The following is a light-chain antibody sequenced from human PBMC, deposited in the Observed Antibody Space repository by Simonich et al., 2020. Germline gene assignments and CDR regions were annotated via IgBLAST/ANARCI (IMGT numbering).Light chain of an antibody. Sequence: QSALTQPASVSGSPGQSITISCTGTSSDVGGYNYVSWYQQHPGKAPKLMLYDVSNRPAVVSMRFSGSKAGNTASLTISGLQAEDEADYYCSSYTSSSTWVFGGGTKLTVL. V-gene: IGLV2-14*03. J-gene: IGLJ3*02. CDR2: DVS. CDR1: SSDVGGYNY. CDR3: SSYTSSSTWV.